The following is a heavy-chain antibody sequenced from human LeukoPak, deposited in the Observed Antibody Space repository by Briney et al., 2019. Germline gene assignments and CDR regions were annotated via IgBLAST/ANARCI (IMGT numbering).Heavy chain of an antibody. D-gene: IGHD3-22*01. J-gene: IGHJ4*02. Sequence: ASVKVSCKVSGYTFTSYGISWVRQAPGQGLEWMGWISAYNGNTNYAQKLQGRVTMTTDTSTSTAYMELRSLRSDDTAVYYCARGYDSSGYYPYYFDYWGQGTLVTVSS. CDR2: ISAYNGNT. CDR3: ARGYDSSGYYPYYFDY. V-gene: IGHV1-18*01. CDR1: GYTFTSYG.